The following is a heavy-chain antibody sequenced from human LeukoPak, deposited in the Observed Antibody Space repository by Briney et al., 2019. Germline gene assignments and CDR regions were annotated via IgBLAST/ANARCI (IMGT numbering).Heavy chain of an antibody. CDR3: AKDNIVVVPAALTNDY. CDR2: IRGSGGST. Sequence: PGGSLRLSCAASGFTFSSYAMSWVRQAPGKGLEWVSAIRGSGGSTYYADSVKGRFTISRDNSKNTLYLQMNSLRAEDTAVYYCAKDNIVVVPAALTNDYWGQGTLVTVSS. J-gene: IGHJ4*02. CDR1: GFTFSSYA. V-gene: IGHV3-23*01. D-gene: IGHD2-2*01.